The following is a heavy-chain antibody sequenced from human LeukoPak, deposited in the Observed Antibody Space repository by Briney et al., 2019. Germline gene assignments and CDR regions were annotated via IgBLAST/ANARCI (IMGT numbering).Heavy chain of an antibody. J-gene: IGHJ4*02. Sequence: PSETLSLTCTVSGGSISSYYWSWIRQPPGKGLEWIGYIYYSGSTNYNPSLKSLVTISVDTSKNQFSLKLSSVTAADTAVYYCARAWGGSYIIDYWGQGTLVTVSS. D-gene: IGHD1-26*01. CDR3: ARAWGGSYIIDY. CDR2: IYYSGST. V-gene: IGHV4-59*01. CDR1: GGSISSYY.